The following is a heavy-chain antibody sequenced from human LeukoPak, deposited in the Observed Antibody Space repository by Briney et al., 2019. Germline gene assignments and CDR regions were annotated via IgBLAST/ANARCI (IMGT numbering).Heavy chain of an antibody. CDR1: GFTFGDYA. V-gene: IGHV3-30*04. CDR3: AKGDYGGTIQVFDY. Sequence: PGGSLRLSCTASGFTFGDYATSWFRQAPGKGLEWVAVISYDGSNKYYADSVKGRFTISRDNSKNTLYLQMDSLRAEDTAVYYCAKGDYGGTIQVFDYWGQGTLVTVSS. D-gene: IGHD4-23*01. J-gene: IGHJ4*02. CDR2: ISYDGSNK.